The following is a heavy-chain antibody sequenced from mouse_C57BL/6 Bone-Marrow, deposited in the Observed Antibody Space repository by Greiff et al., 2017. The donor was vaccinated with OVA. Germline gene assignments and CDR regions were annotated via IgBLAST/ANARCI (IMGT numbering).Heavy chain of an antibody. Sequence: VQLQQSGAELLKPGASVKLSCKATGYTFTGYWIEWVKQRPGHGLEWIGEILPGSGSTNYNEKFKGKATFTADTSSNTAYMQLSSLTTEDSAIYYCARMRGYYYGSSYGGYYFDYWGQGTTLTVSS. D-gene: IGHD1-1*01. V-gene: IGHV1-9*01. CDR1: GYTFTGYW. CDR2: ILPGSGST. CDR3: ARMRGYYYGSSYGGYYFDY. J-gene: IGHJ2*01.